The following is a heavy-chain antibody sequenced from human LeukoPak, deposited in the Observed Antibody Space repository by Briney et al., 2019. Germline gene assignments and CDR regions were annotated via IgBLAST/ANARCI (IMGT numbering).Heavy chain of an antibody. Sequence: GGSLRVSCAASGFTFSDYYMSWIRQAPGKGLEWVSYISSSGSTIYYADSVKGRFTISRDNAKNSLYLQMNSLRAEDTAVYYCAIYSNPYFYGMDVWGQGTTVTVSS. V-gene: IGHV3-11*01. CDR2: ISSSGSTI. D-gene: IGHD4-11*01. CDR3: AIYSNPYFYGMDV. J-gene: IGHJ6*02. CDR1: GFTFSDYY.